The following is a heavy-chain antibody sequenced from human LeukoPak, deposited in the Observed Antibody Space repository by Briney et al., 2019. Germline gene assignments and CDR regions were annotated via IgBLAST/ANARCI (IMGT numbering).Heavy chain of an antibody. D-gene: IGHD2-2*01. Sequence: ASVKVSCEASGYTFTGYYMHWVRQAPGQGLEWMGWINPNSGGTNYAQKFQGRVTMTRDTSISTAYMELSRLRSDDTAVYYCARDVVQAATWFDPWGQGTLVTVSS. CDR2: INPNSGGT. CDR1: GYTFTGYY. V-gene: IGHV1-2*02. CDR3: ARDVVQAATWFDP. J-gene: IGHJ5*02.